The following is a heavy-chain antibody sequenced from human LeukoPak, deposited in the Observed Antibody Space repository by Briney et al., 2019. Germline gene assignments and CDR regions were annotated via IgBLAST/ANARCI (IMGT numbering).Heavy chain of an antibody. V-gene: IGHV3-23*01. Sequence: GGSLRLSCAASGFTFSSYAMGWVRQAPGKGLEWVSAISGSGGSTYYADSVKGRFTISRDNSKNTLYLQMNSLRAEDTAVYYCAKDRNYYDSSGDAFDIWGQGTMVTVSS. CDR3: AKDRNYYDSSGDAFDI. CDR1: GFTFSSYA. J-gene: IGHJ3*02. D-gene: IGHD3-22*01. CDR2: ISGSGGST.